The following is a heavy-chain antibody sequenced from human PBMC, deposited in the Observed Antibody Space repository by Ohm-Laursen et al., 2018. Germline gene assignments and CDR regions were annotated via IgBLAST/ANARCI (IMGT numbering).Heavy chain of an antibody. J-gene: IGHJ4*02. CDR2: IIPILGIA. Sequence: SVKVSCKASGGTFSSYAISWVRQAPGQGLEWMGRIIPILGIANYAQKFQGRVTITADKSTSTAYMELSSLRSEDTAVYYCARDVRDIVVVPAAAFDYWGQGTLVTVSS. D-gene: IGHD2-2*01. CDR1: GGTFSSYA. CDR3: ARDVRDIVVVPAAAFDY. V-gene: IGHV1-69*04.